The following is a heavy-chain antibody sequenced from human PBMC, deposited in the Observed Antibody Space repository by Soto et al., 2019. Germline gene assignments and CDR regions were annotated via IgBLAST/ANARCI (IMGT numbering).Heavy chain of an antibody. V-gene: IGHV3-9*01. D-gene: IGHD2-15*01. J-gene: IGHJ3*02. CDR3: AKQIVVVVAATSRSGAFDI. Sequence: PGGSLRLSCAASGFTFDDYAMHWVRQAPGKGLEWVSGISWNSGSIGYADSVKGRFTISRDNAKNSLYLQMNSLRAEDTALYYCAKQIVVVVAATSRSGAFDIWGQGTMVTVSS. CDR2: ISWNSGSI. CDR1: GFTFDDYA.